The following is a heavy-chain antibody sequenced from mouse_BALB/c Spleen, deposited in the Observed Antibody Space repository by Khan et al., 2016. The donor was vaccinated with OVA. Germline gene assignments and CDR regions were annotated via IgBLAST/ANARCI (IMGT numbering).Heavy chain of an antibody. V-gene: IGHV5-9-3*01. Sequence: EVELVESGGGLVKPGGSLKLSCSASGFTFSSYAMSWVRQTSEKRLELVATISSGGHYTFYPDSVKGRFTISRDNARNTLYLQMSSLRSEDTAMYYCARSLVDYYAMDYWGQGTSVTVSS. CDR1: GFTFSSYA. D-gene: IGHD2-2*01. J-gene: IGHJ4*01. CDR3: ARSLVDYYAMDY. CDR2: ISSGGHYT.